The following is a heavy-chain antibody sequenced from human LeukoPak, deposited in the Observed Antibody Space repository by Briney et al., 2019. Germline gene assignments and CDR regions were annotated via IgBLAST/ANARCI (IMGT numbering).Heavy chain of an antibody. D-gene: IGHD3-22*01. CDR3: ATSSRASSGYSSL. V-gene: IGHV3-7*03. CDR2: INQGGSDS. Sequence: PGGSLRLSCAASGFTFGTYWMIWVRQPPGGGLEWVANINQGGSDSRYVDSVKGRFSISRDNAKNSLYLQMNSLRVEDTAVYYCATSSRASSGYSSLWGQGTLVTVSS. CDR1: GFTFGTYW. J-gene: IGHJ4*02.